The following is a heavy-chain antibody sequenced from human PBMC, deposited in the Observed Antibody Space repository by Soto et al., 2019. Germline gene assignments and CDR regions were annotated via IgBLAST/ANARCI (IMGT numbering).Heavy chain of an antibody. CDR1: GFTFSSYS. J-gene: IGHJ6*04. CDR3: TRTAHLAV. V-gene: IGHV3-48*01. D-gene: IGHD2-21*02. CDR2: ISGGGTTI. Sequence: GGSLRLSCAASGFTFSSYSMNWVRQAPGKGLEWVSYISGGGTTIYYADSVKGRFTISRDNAKNSLYLQMDSLRAEDTAVYYTTRTAHLAVWGAGTTVTVSS.